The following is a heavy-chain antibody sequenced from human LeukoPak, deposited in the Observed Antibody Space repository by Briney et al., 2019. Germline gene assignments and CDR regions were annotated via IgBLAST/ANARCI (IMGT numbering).Heavy chain of an antibody. CDR1: GFIFISYA. CDR3: AKAPDAELREHGDY. J-gene: IGHJ4*02. Sequence: GGSLRLSCAASGFIFISYAMSWVRQAPWKGLEWVSAISGSGGSTYYADSVKGRFTISRDNSKNTLYLQMNSLRAEDTAVYYCAKAPDAELREHGDYWGQGTLVTVSS. D-gene: IGHD1-26*01. CDR2: ISGSGGST. V-gene: IGHV3-23*01.